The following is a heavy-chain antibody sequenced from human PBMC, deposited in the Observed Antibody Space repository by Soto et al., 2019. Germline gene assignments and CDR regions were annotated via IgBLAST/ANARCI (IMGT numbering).Heavy chain of an antibody. J-gene: IGHJ5*02. D-gene: IGHD3-10*01. Sequence: QVQLVQSGAEVKKPGASVKVSCKVSGYTLTELSMHWVRQAPGKGLEWMGGFDPEDGETIYAQKFQGRVTMTEDTSTDTAYMELSSLRSEDTAVYYCATDKEGEDYNGSGIYWFDPWGQGTLVTVSS. CDR1: GYTLTELS. CDR2: FDPEDGET. V-gene: IGHV1-24*01. CDR3: ATDKEGEDYNGSGIYWFDP.